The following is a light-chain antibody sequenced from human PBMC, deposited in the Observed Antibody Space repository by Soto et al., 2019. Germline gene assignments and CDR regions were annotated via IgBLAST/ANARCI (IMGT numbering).Light chain of an antibody. Sequence: SQVTHSPSARSASVVYRFTITCDSSQDISNYLNWYQQRPGQAPKLLIYDASNVETGVPSRFSGSGAGTDFTLTISSLQPEDISKSYCQQYHATPSHFGHG. CDR3: QQYHATPSH. CDR2: DAS. V-gene: IGKV1-33*01. J-gene: IGKJ2*01. CDR1: QDISNY.